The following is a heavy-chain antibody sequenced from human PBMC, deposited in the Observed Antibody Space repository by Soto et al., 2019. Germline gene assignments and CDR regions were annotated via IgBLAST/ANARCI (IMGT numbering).Heavy chain of an antibody. J-gene: IGHJ5*02. CDR2: ISSSGSTI. D-gene: IGHD6-19*01. Sequence: PVGSLRLSCAASGFTFSSYEMNWVRQAPGKGLEWVSYISSSGSTIYYADSVKGRFTISRDNAKNSLYLQMNSLRAEDTAVYYCARDSSGWYGFDPWGQGTLVTVSS. CDR1: GFTFSSYE. CDR3: ARDSSGWYGFDP. V-gene: IGHV3-48*03.